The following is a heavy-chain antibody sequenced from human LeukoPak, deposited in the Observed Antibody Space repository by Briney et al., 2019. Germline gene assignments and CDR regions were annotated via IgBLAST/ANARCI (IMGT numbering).Heavy chain of an antibody. V-gene: IGHV3-21*01. D-gene: IGHD3-22*01. J-gene: IGHJ4*02. CDR2: ISSSSSYI. Sequence: GGSLRLSYAASGLTFNSYSMDWVRQAPGKGLEWVSSISSSSSYIYYADSVKGRFTISRDNAKNSLYLQMNSLRAEDTAVYYCAYLSISMIVVDWGQGTPVTVS. CDR3: AYLSISMIVVD. CDR1: GLTFNSYS.